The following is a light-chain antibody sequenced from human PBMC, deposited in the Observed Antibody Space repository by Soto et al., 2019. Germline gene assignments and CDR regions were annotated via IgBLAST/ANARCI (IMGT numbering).Light chain of an antibody. V-gene: IGKV3D-15*01. CDR2: GAS. CDR1: QSVSTN. J-gene: IGKJ4*01. Sequence: EIVMTQSPATLSVPPGEIATLSCSAIQSVSTNFAWYQQRPGQAPRLLFYGASIRATGVPTRISGSCSGTEFTLTISSRQSEDFAVYYCQQYNSWPLNFGGGTKVDIK. CDR3: QQYNSWPLN.